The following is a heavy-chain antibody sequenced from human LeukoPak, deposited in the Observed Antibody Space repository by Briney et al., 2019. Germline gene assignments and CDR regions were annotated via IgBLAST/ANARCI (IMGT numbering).Heavy chain of an antibody. J-gene: IGHJ5*02. V-gene: IGHV4-39*01. CDR2: IYYSGST. Sequence: SETLSLTCTVSGGSISSSSYYWDWIRQPPGKGLEWIGSIYYSGSTYYNPSLKSRLTISVDTSKNQFSLKLSSVTAADTAVYYCARAIMTHNWFDPWGQGTLVTVSS. D-gene: IGHD3-16*01. CDR1: GGSISSSSYY. CDR3: ARAIMTHNWFDP.